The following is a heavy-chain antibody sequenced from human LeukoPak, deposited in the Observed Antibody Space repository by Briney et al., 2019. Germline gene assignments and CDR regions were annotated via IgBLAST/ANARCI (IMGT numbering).Heavy chain of an antibody. D-gene: IGHD3-16*02. J-gene: IGHJ3*02. CDR3: ARDHITFGGVIVNDAFDI. V-gene: IGHV3-30*04. CDR2: ISYDGKND. CDR1: GFTFLSYA. Sequence: GGSLRLSCAASGFTFLSYAMHWVRQTPDKGLEWVSIISYDGKNDYHIDSVKGRFTISRDNSNNILYLQMNSLRAEDTAVYYCARDHITFGGVIVNDAFDIWGQGTMVTVSS.